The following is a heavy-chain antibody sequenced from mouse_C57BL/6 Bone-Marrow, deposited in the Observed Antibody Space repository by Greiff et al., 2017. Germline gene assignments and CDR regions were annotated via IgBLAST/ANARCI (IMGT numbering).Heavy chain of an antibody. CDR1: GFNIKDDY. Sequence: EVQLQQSGAELVRPGASVKLSCTASGFNIKDDYIHWVKQRPEQGLGWIGWIDPEIGDTGYASKFQGKATITSATSANTAYLQLSSLTSEDTAVYYCSSFDGNYFDFWGQGTPLTVAS. V-gene: IGHV14-4*01. D-gene: IGHD2-3*01. J-gene: IGHJ2*01. CDR3: SSFDGNYFDF. CDR2: IDPEIGDT.